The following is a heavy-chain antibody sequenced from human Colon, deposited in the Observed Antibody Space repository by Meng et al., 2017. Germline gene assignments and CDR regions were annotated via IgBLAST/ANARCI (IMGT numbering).Heavy chain of an antibody. CDR1: GFTFSSYA. CDR2: ISNNGGST. Sequence: VQLVESGGGLIQPGGSLRLSCAASGFTFSSYAMGWVRQAPGKGLEWVSTISNNGGSTYYADSVKGRFTISRDNSKNTLYLQMNSLRAEDTAVYYCANGYSPDYWGQGTLVTVSS. D-gene: IGHD5-18*01. V-gene: IGHV3-23*04. J-gene: IGHJ4*02. CDR3: ANGYSPDY.